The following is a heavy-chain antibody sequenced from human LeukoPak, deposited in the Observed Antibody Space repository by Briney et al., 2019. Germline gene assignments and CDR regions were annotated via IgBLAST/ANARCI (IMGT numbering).Heavy chain of an antibody. CDR2: INPNSGGT. Sequence: ASVKVSCKASGYTFTGYYMHWERQAPGQGLEWMGWINPNSGGTNYAQKFQGRVTMTRDTSISTAYMELSRLRSDDTAVYYCATGDYGDYLGWFDPWGQGTLVTVSS. CDR1: GYTFTGYY. D-gene: IGHD4-17*01. V-gene: IGHV1-2*02. CDR3: ATGDYGDYLGWFDP. J-gene: IGHJ5*02.